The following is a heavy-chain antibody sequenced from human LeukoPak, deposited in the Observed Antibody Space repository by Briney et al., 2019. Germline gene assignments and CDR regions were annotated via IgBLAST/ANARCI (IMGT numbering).Heavy chain of an antibody. V-gene: IGHV3-7*03. D-gene: IGHD6-19*01. CDR3: ARVTAVAGFDH. J-gene: IGHJ4*02. CDR2: IKDDGRQK. CDR1: GFTFSSYA. Sequence: GGSLRLSCAASGFTFSSYAMSWVRQAPGKGLEWVANIKDDGRQKYYVDSVKGRFTISRDNAKNSLSLQMNSLRAEDTAVYYCARVTAVAGFDHWGQGTLVTVSS.